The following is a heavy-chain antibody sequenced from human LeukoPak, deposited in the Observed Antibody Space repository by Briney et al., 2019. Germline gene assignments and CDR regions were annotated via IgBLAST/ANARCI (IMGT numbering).Heavy chain of an antibody. CDR1: GGSISGSSYY. V-gene: IGHV4-39*01. CDR2: IFYSGSN. J-gene: IGHJ4*02. Sequence: SETLSLTCNVSGGSISGSSYYWGWVRQPPGKVLEWIGSIFYSGSNYYNPSLKSRVTISVDTSRNQFSLKLSSVTAADTAVYYCVRLAGSWYSIFDYWGQGTLVTASS. CDR3: VRLAGSWYSIFDY. D-gene: IGHD6-13*01.